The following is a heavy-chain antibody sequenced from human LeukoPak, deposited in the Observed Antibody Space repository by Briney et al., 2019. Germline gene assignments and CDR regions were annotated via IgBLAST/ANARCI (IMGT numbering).Heavy chain of an antibody. CDR2: INHSGST. CDR1: GGSFSGYY. Sequence: SETLSLTCAVYGGSFSGYYWSWIRQPPGKGLGWIGEINHSGSTYYNPSLKSRVTISVDTSKNQFSLKLSSVTAADTAVYYCARVSLRYFDWNDAFDIWGQGTMVTVSS. CDR3: ARVSLRYFDWNDAFDI. D-gene: IGHD3-9*01. V-gene: IGHV4-34*01. J-gene: IGHJ3*02.